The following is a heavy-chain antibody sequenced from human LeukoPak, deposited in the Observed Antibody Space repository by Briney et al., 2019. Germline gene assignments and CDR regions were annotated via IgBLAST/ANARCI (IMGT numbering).Heavy chain of an antibody. CDR2: ISYDGNTR. J-gene: IGHJ4*02. D-gene: IGHD5-18*01. V-gene: IGHV3-30-3*01. CDR1: GFPFNIYT. Sequence: GRSLRLSCAASGFPFNIYTVHWVRQAPGKGLEWVAVISYDGNTRYYVDSVKGRFTISRDNSRTTLFLQMNSLSPKDTAVYYCAREGGYSYGLGYFDYWGQGTQVTVYS. CDR3: AREGGYSYGLGYFDY.